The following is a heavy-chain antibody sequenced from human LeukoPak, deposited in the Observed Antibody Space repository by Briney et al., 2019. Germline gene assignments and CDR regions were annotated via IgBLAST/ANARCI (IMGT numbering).Heavy chain of an antibody. J-gene: IGHJ4*02. CDR1: GDSLRTTTYC. CDR2: LYHSGTI. D-gene: IGHD3-3*01. Sequence: SETLSLTCTVSGDSLRTTTYCWNWIRQTPGKGLESIGGLYHSGTIYYNPSLKSRVTISADKSKNHFSLKLTSVTAADTAVYYCARDVWSGYYTGSFDYWGQGTLDTVSS. CDR3: ARDVWSGYYTGSFDY. V-gene: IGHV4-39*07.